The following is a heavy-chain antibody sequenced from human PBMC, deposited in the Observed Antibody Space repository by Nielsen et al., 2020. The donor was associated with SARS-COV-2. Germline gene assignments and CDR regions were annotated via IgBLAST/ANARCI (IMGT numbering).Heavy chain of an antibody. J-gene: IGHJ3*02. Sequence: SETLSLTCTVSGGSISSTIYYWGWIRQPPGKGLEWIGSIYYSGSTYYNPSLKSRVTISVDTSKNQFSLKLSSVTAADTAVYYCARRSAVDDAFDTWGQGTTVTVSS. CDR1: GGSISSTIYY. CDR3: ARRSAVDDAFDT. D-gene: IGHD6-19*01. CDR2: IYYSGST. V-gene: IGHV4-39*01.